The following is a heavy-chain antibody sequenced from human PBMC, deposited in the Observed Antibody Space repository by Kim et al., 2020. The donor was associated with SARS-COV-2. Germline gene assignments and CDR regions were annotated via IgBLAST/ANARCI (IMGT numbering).Heavy chain of an antibody. V-gene: IGHV3-48*02. CDR1: GFTFSSYS. CDR2: ISSSSSTI. J-gene: IGHJ5*02. D-gene: IGHD3-9*01. Sequence: GGSLRLSCAASGFTFSSYSMNWVRQAPGKGLEWVSYISSSSSTIYYADSVKGRFTISRDNAKNSLYLQMNSLRDEDTAVYYCARDAVAISHPNWFDPWGQGTPVTVSS. CDR3: ARDAVAISHPNWFDP.